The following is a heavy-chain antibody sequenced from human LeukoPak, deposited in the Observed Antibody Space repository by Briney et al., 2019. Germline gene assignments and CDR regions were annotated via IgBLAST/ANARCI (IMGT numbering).Heavy chain of an antibody. D-gene: IGHD3-16*01. Sequence: QTGGSLRLSCAASGFSFSDYSMNWVRQAPGKGLEWVSHIISTSSTMYYADSVKGRFTVSRDNAKNSLYLQMSSLRAEDTAVYYCARLRSYGYYYNGMDVWGQGTTVTVSS. V-gene: IGHV3-48*04. CDR3: ARLRSYGYYYNGMDV. CDR2: IISTSSTM. CDR1: GFSFSDYS. J-gene: IGHJ6*02.